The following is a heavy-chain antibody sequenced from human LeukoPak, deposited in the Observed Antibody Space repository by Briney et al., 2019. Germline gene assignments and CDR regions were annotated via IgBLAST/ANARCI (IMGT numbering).Heavy chain of an antibody. D-gene: IGHD6-13*01. CDR3: ASEIEQLAPYYYYGMDV. V-gene: IGHV3-7*01. CDR1: GFTFSSYW. CDR2: IKQDGSEK. J-gene: IGHJ6*02. Sequence: GGSLRLSCAASGFTFSSYWMSWVRQAPGKGLEWVANIKQDGSEKYYVDSVKGRFTISRDNAKNSLYLQMNSLRAEDTAVYYCASEIEQLAPYYYYGMDVWGQGTTVTVSS.